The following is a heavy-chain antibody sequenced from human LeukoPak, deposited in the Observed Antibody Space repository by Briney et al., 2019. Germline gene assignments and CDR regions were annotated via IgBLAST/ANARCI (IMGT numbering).Heavy chain of an antibody. CDR1: GGSISSSSYH. Sequence: PSETLSLTCTVSGGSISSSSYHWGWIRQPPGKGLEWIGSIYYSGSTYYNPSLKSRVSMSVDTSRSQFSLKLSSVTAADTAVYFCARYHRSSGYYFDDWGQGTLVTVSS. D-gene: IGHD3-22*01. J-gene: IGHJ4*02. CDR3: ARYHRSSGYYFDD. CDR2: IYYSGST. V-gene: IGHV4-39*01.